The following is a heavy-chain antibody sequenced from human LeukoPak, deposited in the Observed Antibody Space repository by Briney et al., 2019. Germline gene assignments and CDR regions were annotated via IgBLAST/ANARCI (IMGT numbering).Heavy chain of an antibody. V-gene: IGHV3-23*01. D-gene: IGHD4-17*01. Sequence: GGSLRLSCAASGFTFSSYAMSWVRQAPGKGLEWVSVISGSGGSTYYADSVKGRFTISRDNSKNTLYLQMNSLRAEDTAVYYCAKGVTVTRVYNWFDPWGQGTLVTVSS. CDR2: ISGSGGST. CDR1: GFTFSSYA. CDR3: AKGVTVTRVYNWFDP. J-gene: IGHJ5*02.